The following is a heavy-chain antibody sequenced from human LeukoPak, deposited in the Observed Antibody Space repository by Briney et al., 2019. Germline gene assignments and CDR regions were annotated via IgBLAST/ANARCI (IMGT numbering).Heavy chain of an antibody. J-gene: IGHJ4*02. D-gene: IGHD2-2*02. CDR3: AIAGDSSTSCYRCSDY. Sequence: GASPEISCKGSGYKFTNYWIGWVRPVPGKGLEGMGVIYPGDSDTRYNPSFQGQVTISADKSISTAYLQWYSLEASDTAVYYCAIAGDSSTSCYRCSDYWGQGTLVTVSS. CDR2: IYPGDSDT. V-gene: IGHV5-51*01. CDR1: GYKFTNYW.